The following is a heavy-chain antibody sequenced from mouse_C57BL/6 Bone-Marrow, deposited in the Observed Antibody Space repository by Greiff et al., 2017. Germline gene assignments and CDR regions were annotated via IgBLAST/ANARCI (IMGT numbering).Heavy chain of an antibody. CDR3: AKRNGYYLYWYFDG. V-gene: IGHV1-55*01. CDR1: GYTFTSYW. CDR2: IYPGSGST. J-gene: IGHJ1*03. D-gene: IGHD2-3*01. Sequence: QVQLQQPGAELVKPGASVKMSCKASGYTFTSYWITWVKQRPGQGLEWIGDIYPGSGSTNYNEKFKSKATLTVDTSSSTAYMQLSSLTSEDSAVYYCAKRNGYYLYWYFDGWGTGTTVTVSS.